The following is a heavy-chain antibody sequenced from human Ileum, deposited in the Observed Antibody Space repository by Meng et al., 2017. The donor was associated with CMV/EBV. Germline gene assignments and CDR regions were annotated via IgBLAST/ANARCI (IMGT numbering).Heavy chain of an antibody. D-gene: IGHD2-2*01. CDR3: ARDARVVVPVPDYYGMDV. Sequence: GGSLRLSCAASGFTFSSYSMNWVRQAPGKGLEWVSSISSSSSYIYYADSVKGRFTISRDNAKNSLYLQMSSLRAEDTAVYYCARDARVVVPVPDYYGMDVWGQGTTVTVSS. V-gene: IGHV3-21*01. CDR1: GFTFSSYS. J-gene: IGHJ6*02. CDR2: ISSSSSYI.